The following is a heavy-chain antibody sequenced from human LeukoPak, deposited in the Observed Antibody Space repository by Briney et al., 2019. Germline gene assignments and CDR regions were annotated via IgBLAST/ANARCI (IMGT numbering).Heavy chain of an antibody. CDR3: ARREEVRYYDIFSGYYSLVGFDP. CDR1: GYTFTSYG. Sequence: ASVKVSCKASGYTFTSYGISWVRQAPGQGLEWMGWISAYNGNTNYAQKLQGRVTMTTDTSTSTAYMELRSLRSDDTAVYYCARREEVRYYDIFSGYYSLVGFDPWGQGTLVTVSS. J-gene: IGHJ5*02. CDR2: ISAYNGNT. V-gene: IGHV1-18*01. D-gene: IGHD3-9*01.